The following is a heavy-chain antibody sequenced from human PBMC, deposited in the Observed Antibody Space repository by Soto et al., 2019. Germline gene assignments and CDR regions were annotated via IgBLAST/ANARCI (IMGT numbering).Heavy chain of an antibody. J-gene: IGHJ6*02. Sequence: QVQLVESGGGVVQPGRSLRLSCAASGFTFYTYGMHRVRQAPGKGLEWVAITWYDGSLKYYADSVKGRFTISRDNSKNTLYLQMNGLRAEDTAVYYCARIGCTGNNCKPYAYYALDVWGQGTTVTVSS. V-gene: IGHV3-33*01. CDR3: ARIGCTGNNCKPYAYYALDV. D-gene: IGHD2-8*02. CDR1: GFTFYTYG. CDR2: TWYDGSLK.